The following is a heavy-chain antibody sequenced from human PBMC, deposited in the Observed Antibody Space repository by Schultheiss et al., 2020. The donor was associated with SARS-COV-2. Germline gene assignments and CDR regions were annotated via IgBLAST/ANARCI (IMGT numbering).Heavy chain of an antibody. CDR1: GYSISSGYY. CDR2: IFHSGST. CDR3: ARHGVDIVVVDGAFDI. V-gene: IGHV4-38-2*01. J-gene: IGHJ3*02. D-gene: IGHD2-2*01. Sequence: GSLRLSCAVSGYSISSGYYWGWIRQPPGKGLEWIGSIFHSGSTYYNPSLKRRVTISVDTSKNQFSLKLSSVTAADTAVYYCARHGVDIVVVDGAFDIWGQGTMVTVSS.